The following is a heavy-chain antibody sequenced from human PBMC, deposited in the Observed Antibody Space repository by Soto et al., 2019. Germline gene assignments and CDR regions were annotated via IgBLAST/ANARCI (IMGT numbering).Heavy chain of an antibody. J-gene: IGHJ4*02. CDR2: ISGSGGST. Sequence: GGSLRLSCAASGFTFSSYAMSWVRQAPGKGLEWVSAISGSGGSTYYADSVKGRFTISRDNSKNTLYLQMNSLRAEDTAVYYCAKALKRDSSGYYSEVDYWGQGTLVTVSS. D-gene: IGHD3-22*01. CDR3: AKALKRDSSGYYSEVDY. V-gene: IGHV3-23*01. CDR1: GFTFSSYA.